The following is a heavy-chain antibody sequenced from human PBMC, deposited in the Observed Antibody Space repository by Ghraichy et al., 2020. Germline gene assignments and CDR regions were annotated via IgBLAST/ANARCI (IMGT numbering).Heavy chain of an antibody. CDR1: GFTVSSNY. CDR3: ARDLVSGSYST. D-gene: IGHD3-10*01. CDR2: IYSGGST. J-gene: IGHJ5*02. Sequence: GESLNISCAASGFTVSSNYMSWVRQAPGKGLEWVSVIYSGGSTYYADSVKGRFTISRDNSKNTLYLQMNSLRAEDTAVYYCARDLVSGSYSTWGQGTLVTVSS. V-gene: IGHV3-53*01.